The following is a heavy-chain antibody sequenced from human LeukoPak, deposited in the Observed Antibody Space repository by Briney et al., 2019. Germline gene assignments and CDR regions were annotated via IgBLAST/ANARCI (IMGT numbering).Heavy chain of an antibody. CDR1: GFTFSDYM. J-gene: IGHJ4*02. D-gene: IGHD3-9*01. Sequence: PGGSLRLSCATSGFTFSDYMIHWVRQAPGEGLEWVSLISWDSFSTYYADSVKGRFTISRDNSKSSLYLQMNSLRIEDTALYYCARQHVKNGEYFDLPDYWGQGTLVTVSS. CDR2: ISWDSFST. V-gene: IGHV3-43*01. CDR3: ARQHVKNGEYFDLPDY.